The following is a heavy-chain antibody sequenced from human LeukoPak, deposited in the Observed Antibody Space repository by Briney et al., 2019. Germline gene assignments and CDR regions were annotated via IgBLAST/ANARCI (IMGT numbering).Heavy chain of an antibody. Sequence: SETLSLTCTVSGDSFTSVTDYWAWIRQPPGKGLEWIASGDYSGGTYYNPSLESRVAISADMSKNQISLKLTSVTGADTAVYYCARGFGFLAEAYYYGSGSRPEGAFDMWGQGTMVTVSS. CDR1: GDSFTSVTDY. V-gene: IGHV4-39*07. CDR2: GDYSGGT. D-gene: IGHD3-10*01. J-gene: IGHJ3*02. CDR3: ARGFGFLAEAYYYGSGSRPEGAFDM.